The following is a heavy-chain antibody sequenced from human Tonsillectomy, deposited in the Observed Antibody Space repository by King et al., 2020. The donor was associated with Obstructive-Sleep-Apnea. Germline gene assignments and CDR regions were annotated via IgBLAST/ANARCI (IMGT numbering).Heavy chain of an antibody. CDR1: GGSFSGYY. J-gene: IGHJ6*02. CDR2: INYSGST. V-gene: IGHV4-34*01. CDR3: ARDLAYCGGDCYSAVYYYYYGMDV. D-gene: IGHD2-21*02. Sequence: VQLQQWGAGLLKPSETLSLTCAVYGGSFSGYYWSWIRQPPGKGLEWIGEINYSGSTNYNPSLKSRVTISVDTSKNQFSLQLSSVTAADTAVYYCARDLAYCGGDCYSAVYYYYYGMDVWGQGTTVTVSS.